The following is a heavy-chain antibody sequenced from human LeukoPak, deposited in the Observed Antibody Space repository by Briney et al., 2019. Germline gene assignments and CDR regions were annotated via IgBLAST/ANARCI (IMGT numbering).Heavy chain of an antibody. V-gene: IGHV4-59*01. CDR1: GGSISSYY. CDR2: IYYSGST. Sequence: PSETLSLICTVSGGSISSYYWSWIRQPPGKGLEWIGYIYYSGSTNYNPSLKSRVTISVDTSKNQFSLKLSSVTAADTAVYYCARGGNWFDPWGQGTLVTVSS. CDR3: ARGGNWFDP. D-gene: IGHD2-15*01. J-gene: IGHJ5*02.